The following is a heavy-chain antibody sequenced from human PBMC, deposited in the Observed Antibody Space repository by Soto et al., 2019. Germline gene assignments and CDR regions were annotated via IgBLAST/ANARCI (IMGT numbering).Heavy chain of an antibody. CDR3: AKEREPRSRAYRFDY. CDR1: GFTFSSYA. Sequence: PGGSLRLSCAASGFTFSSYAMTWVRQAPGKGLEWVSGISGSGATTSYADSVKGRFTVSRDNSKNTLYLQMNSLRAEDTAVYYCAKEREPRSRAYRFDYWGQGTLVTVSS. J-gene: IGHJ4*02. D-gene: IGHD3-16*01. CDR2: ISGSGATT. V-gene: IGHV3-23*01.